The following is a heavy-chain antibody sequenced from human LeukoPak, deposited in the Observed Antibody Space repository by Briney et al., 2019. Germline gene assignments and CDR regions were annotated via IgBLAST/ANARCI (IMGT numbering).Heavy chain of an antibody. CDR3: ARDLGFWGYYYYMDV. J-gene: IGHJ6*03. CDR2: VYTSGST. CDR1: GGSISSYY. V-gene: IGHV4-4*07. Sequence: PETLSLTCTVSGGSISSYYWSWIRQPAGKGLEWIGRVYTSGSTNYNPSLKSRVTISVDTSKNQFSLKLSSVTAADTAVYYCARDLGFWGYYYYMDVWGKGTTVTVSS. D-gene: IGHD3-16*01.